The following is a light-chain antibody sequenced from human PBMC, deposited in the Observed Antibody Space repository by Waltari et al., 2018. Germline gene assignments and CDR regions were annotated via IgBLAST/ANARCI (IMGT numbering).Light chain of an antibody. CDR2: KET. Sequence: QQKQERAPRLLNYKETERAAGIPERCSRSSSGTTVTLTISGVQAEDHADYFCQSSDSSGAVFVFGGGTRLTVL. V-gene: IGLV3-25*03. J-gene: IGLJ2*01. CDR3: QSSDSSGAVFV.